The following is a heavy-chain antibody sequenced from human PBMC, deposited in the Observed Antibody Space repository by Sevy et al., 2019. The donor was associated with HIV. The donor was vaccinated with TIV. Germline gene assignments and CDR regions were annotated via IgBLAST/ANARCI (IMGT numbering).Heavy chain of an antibody. Sequence: SETLSLTCTVSGGSISSSSYYWGWIRQPPGKGLEWIGSIYYSGSTYYNPSLKSRVTISVDTSKNPFSLMLSSVTAADTAVYYCAGFHCSGGSCYPRGGVYFDYWGQGTLVTVSS. CDR3: AGFHCSGGSCYPRGGVYFDY. J-gene: IGHJ4*02. D-gene: IGHD2-15*01. CDR2: IYYSGST. CDR1: GGSISSSSYY. V-gene: IGHV4-39*01.